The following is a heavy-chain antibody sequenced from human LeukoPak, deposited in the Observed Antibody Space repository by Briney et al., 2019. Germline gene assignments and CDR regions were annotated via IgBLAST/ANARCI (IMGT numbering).Heavy chain of an antibody. V-gene: IGHV1-2*02. D-gene: IGHD6-19*01. CDR1: GYTFTGYY. Sequence: ASVKVSCKASGYTFTGYYMHWVRQAPGQGLERMGWINPNSGGTNYAQKLQGRVTMTRDSSISTAYMELSRLRSDDTAVYYCARYSSGWYGSWYFDLWGRGTLVTVSS. CDR2: INPNSGGT. J-gene: IGHJ2*01. CDR3: ARYSSGWYGSWYFDL.